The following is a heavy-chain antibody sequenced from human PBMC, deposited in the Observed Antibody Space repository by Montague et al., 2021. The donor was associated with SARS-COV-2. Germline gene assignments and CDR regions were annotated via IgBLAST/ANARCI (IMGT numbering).Heavy chain of an antibody. CDR2: IDDSGTT. V-gene: IGHV4-59*08. CDR3: ARSAYNHYGLDV. CDR1: GGSLSTYY. Sequence: SETLSLTCSVSGGSLSTYYWSWIRQPPGKGLEWIGYIDDSGTTRYNPSPRSRATISLDLSKNQFSLDLNSVTAADTAVYYCARSAYNHYGLDVWGQGTTVTVSS. J-gene: IGHJ6*02.